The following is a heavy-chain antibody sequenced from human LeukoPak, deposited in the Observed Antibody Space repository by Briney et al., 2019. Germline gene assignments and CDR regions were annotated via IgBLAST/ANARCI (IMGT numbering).Heavy chain of an antibody. Sequence: GGSLRLSYAASAFTFSSYAMSWVRQPPGKGLEWVSTISRSGGTLDYADSVTGRFTISRDNSKNTLYLQMYSLRAEDTAAYYCAKEGYSGSPFVENWGQGTLVTVSS. V-gene: IGHV3-23*01. D-gene: IGHD5-12*01. CDR1: AFTFSSYA. CDR2: ISRSGGTL. CDR3: AKEGYSGSPFVEN. J-gene: IGHJ4*02.